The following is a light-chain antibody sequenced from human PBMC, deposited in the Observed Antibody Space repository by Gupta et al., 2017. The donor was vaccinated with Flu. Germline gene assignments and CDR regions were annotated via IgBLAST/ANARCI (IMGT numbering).Light chain of an antibody. CDR1: RSNSGSNT. CDR3: AAWDDSLNGRV. Sequence: SVLTQPPSASGTPGQRVTISCSGSRSNSGSNTVNWYQQLPGTAPKLLIYSNNQRPSGVPDRFSGSKSGTSASLAISGLQSEDEADYYCAAWDDSLNGRVFGTGTKVTVL. J-gene: IGLJ1*01. CDR2: SNN. V-gene: IGLV1-44*01.